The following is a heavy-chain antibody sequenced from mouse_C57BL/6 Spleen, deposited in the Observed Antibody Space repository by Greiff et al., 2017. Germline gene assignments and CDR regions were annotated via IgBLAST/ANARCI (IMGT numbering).Heavy chain of an antibody. V-gene: IGHV1-15*01. CDR2: IDPETGGT. J-gene: IGHJ2*01. CDR3: TGSHYFDY. CDR1: GYTFTDYE. Sequence: VKLQESGAELVRPGASVTLSCKASGYTFTDYEMHWVKQTPVHGLEWIGAIDPETGGTAYHQKFKGQAILTADKSSSTAYMELRSLTSENSAVYYCTGSHYFDYWGQGTTLTVSS.